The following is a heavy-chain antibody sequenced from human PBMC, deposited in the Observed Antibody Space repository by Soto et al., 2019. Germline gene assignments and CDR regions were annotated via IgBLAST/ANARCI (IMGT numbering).Heavy chain of an antibody. CDR2: IKSEGSGGTT. Sequence: EEQLVESGGGLVKPGGSLRLSCAGSGFTFSLAWMNWVRQAPGKGLEWVGRIKSEGSGGTTDYAAPVNGKFTISRDDSIDTRDLQMNNLNTEDTAVYYCTRTRTYYSANSVWGQGTMVTVSS. D-gene: IGHD3-22*01. V-gene: IGHV3-15*07. J-gene: IGHJ3*01. CDR1: GFTFSLAW. CDR3: TRTRTYYSANSV.